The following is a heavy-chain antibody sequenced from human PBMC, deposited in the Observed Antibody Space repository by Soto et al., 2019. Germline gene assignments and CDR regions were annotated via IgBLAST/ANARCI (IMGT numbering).Heavy chain of an antibody. CDR2: IYSSGSS. V-gene: IGHV4-39*01. D-gene: IGHD3-16*01. CDR1: GASISNDIYY. Sequence: PSETLSLTCSVSGASISNDIYYWGWFRQPPGKGLEWIGKIYSSGSSYYSTSLESRVTISVDSSKNKLSLKLNSVTAEDKATYFRARRSWGYFDSWGQGRLVTVS. J-gene: IGHJ4*02. CDR3: ARRSWGYFDS.